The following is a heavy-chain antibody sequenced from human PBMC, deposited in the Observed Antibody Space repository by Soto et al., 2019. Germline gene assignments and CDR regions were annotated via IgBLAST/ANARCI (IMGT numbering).Heavy chain of an antibody. Sequence: GGSLRLSSTASGFIFSSYGMHWVRQAPGKGLEWVAVISYDGINKYYAASVKGRLTISRDNSKNTLYLQINSLRTEDTAVYYCAKGQRCSTTSCYFYYYGVDVWGQGTTVTVSS. D-gene: IGHD2-2*01. V-gene: IGHV3-30*18. J-gene: IGHJ6*02. CDR1: GFIFSSYG. CDR2: ISYDGINK. CDR3: AKGQRCSTTSCYFYYYGVDV.